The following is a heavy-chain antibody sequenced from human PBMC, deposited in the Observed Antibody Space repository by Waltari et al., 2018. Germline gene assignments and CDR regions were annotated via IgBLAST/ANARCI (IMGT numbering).Heavy chain of an antibody. CDR1: GFTFSSYW. V-gene: IGHV3-7*01. CDR3: ARDGDYYDSSGYYVF. Sequence: EVQLVESGGGLVQPGGSLRLSCAASGFTFSSYWMSWVRPAPGKGLEWVANIKQDGSEKYYVDSVKGRFTISRDNAKNSLYLQMNSLRAEDTAVYYCARDGDYYDSSGYYVFWGQGTLVTVSS. D-gene: IGHD3-22*01. CDR2: IKQDGSEK. J-gene: IGHJ4*02.